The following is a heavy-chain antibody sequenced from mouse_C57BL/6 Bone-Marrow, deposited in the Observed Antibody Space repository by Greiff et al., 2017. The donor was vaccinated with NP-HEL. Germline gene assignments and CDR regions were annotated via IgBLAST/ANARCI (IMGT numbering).Heavy chain of an antibody. CDR3: ARPMKRGYFDV. CDR1: GFTFSSYG. J-gene: IGHJ1*03. Sequence: EVQGVESGGDLVKPGGSLKLSCAASGFTFSSYGMSWVRQTPDKRLEWVATISSGGSYTYYPDSVKGRFTISRDNAKNTLYLQMSSLKSEDTAMYYCARPMKRGYFDVWGTGTTVTVSS. CDR2: ISSGGSYT. V-gene: IGHV5-6*01.